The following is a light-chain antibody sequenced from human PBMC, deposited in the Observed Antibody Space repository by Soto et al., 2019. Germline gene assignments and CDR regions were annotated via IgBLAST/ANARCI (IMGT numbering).Light chain of an antibody. CDR2: EVS. CDR3: NSYTGSSTYV. Sequence: LTQPPSVSGSPGQSVAISCTGTSSVVGRYNRVSWYQQPPGAAPKLMIYEVSNRPSGVPDRFSGSKSGNTASLTISGLQAEDEADYYCNSYTGSSTYVFGTGTKVTVL. J-gene: IGLJ1*01. V-gene: IGLV2-18*02. CDR1: SSVVGRYNR.